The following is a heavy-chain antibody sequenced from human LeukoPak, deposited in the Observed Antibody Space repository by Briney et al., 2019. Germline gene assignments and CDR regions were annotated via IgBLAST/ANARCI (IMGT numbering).Heavy chain of an antibody. CDR3: AKAVSSYYDFWSGYYPPGGYGMDV. Sequence: QPGGSLRLSCAASGFTFSSYAMSWVRQAPGKGLEWVSAISGSGGSTYYADSVKGRFTISRDNSKNTLYLQMNSLRAEDTAVYYCAKAVSSYYDFWSGYYPPGGYGMDVWGQGTTVTVSS. CDR1: GFTFSSYA. CDR2: ISGSGGST. V-gene: IGHV3-23*01. D-gene: IGHD3-3*01. J-gene: IGHJ6*02.